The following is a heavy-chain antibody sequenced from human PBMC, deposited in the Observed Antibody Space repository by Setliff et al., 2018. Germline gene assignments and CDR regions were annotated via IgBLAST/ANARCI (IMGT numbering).Heavy chain of an antibody. J-gene: IGHJ3*02. CDR2: ISYDGSHD. CDR3: VTDDLHGDSEGRAFEI. D-gene: IGHD2-21*02. V-gene: IGHV3-30-3*01. Sequence: GGSLRLSCAASGFMFGSYAMHWVRQAPGRGPEWLAVISYDGSHDYYADSVRGRFTISRDNSNNTLYMQMSSLRAEDTAIYYCVTDDLHGDSEGRAFEIWGQGTMVTVSS. CDR1: GFMFGSYA.